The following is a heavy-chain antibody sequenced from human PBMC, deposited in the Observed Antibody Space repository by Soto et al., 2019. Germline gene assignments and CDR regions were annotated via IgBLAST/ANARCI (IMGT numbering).Heavy chain of an antibody. Sequence: QVQLVESGGGVVQPGRSLRLSCAASGFTFSSYGMHWVRQAPGKGLEWVAVISYDGSNKYYADSVKGRFTISRDNSQNTLYLQMNSLRAEDTAVYYCAKDPRPYSSGWYYFDYWGQGTLVTVSS. D-gene: IGHD6-19*01. CDR3: AKDPRPYSSGWYYFDY. J-gene: IGHJ4*02. V-gene: IGHV3-30*18. CDR1: GFTFSSYG. CDR2: ISYDGSNK.